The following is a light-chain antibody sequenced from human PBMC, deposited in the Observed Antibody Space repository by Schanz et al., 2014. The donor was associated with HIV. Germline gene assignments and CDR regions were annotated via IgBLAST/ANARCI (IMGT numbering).Light chain of an antibody. CDR3: LSYDKTLSGPYV. J-gene: IGLJ1*01. CDR1: RSNIGAGYD. CDR2: ANT. Sequence: QSVLTQPPSVSGAPGQRVTISCTGSRSNIGAGYDVHWYQQLPGTAPKLLIYANTNRPSGVPDRFSGSKSGTSVSLAITDLQAGDEADYYCLSYDKTLSGPYVFGSGTKLTV. V-gene: IGLV1-40*01.